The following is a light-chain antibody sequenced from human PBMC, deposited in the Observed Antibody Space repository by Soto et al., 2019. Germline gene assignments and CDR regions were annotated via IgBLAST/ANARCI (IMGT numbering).Light chain of an antibody. CDR3: QQYGSSPLT. V-gene: IGKV3-20*01. CDR1: QSVSSSY. Sequence: EIVLTQSPGTLSLSPGERATLSCRASQSVSSSYLAWYKQKPGQAPRLLIYGASSRATGIPDRFSGSGSGTDFTLTISRLEPEDFPVYYCQQYGSSPLTFGGGTKVEIK. J-gene: IGKJ4*01. CDR2: GAS.